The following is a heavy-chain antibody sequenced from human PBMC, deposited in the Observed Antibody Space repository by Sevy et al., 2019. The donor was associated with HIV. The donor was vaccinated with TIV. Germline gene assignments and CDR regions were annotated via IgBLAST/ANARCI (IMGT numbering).Heavy chain of an antibody. CDR3: ARYIVVVPAAIARYYYYGMDV. V-gene: IGHV3-7*01. CDR2: IKQDGSEK. CDR1: GFTFSNAW. Sequence: GGSLRLSCAASGFTFSNAWMSWVRQAPGKGLEWVANIKQDGSEKYYVDSVKGRFTISRDNAKNSLYLQMNSLRAEDTAVYYCARYIVVVPAAIARYYYYGMDVWGQGTTVTVSS. J-gene: IGHJ6*02. D-gene: IGHD2-2*01.